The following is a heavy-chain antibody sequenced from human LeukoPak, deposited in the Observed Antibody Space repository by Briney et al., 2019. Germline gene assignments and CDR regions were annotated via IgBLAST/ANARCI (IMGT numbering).Heavy chain of an antibody. CDR1: GGSISSGDYY. Sequence: SETLSLTCTVSGGSISSGDYYWSWLRQAPGKVLESLVYIYYSESTNYNPSLKSRAIISVDTTNKQFSLMLSSVTAADTADYYCARHFPRGYSNGTHLFDYWGQRNLVTLSS. V-gene: IGHV4-61*08. J-gene: IGHJ4*02. CDR2: IYYSEST. D-gene: IGHD5-18*01. CDR3: ARHFPRGYSNGTHLFDY.